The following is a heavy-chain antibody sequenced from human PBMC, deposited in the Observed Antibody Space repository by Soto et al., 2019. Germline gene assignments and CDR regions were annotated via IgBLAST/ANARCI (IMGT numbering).Heavy chain of an antibody. CDR3: AYSDGDSSGYYYRERAFDI. CDR1: GGTFSSYT. D-gene: IGHD3-22*01. J-gene: IGHJ3*02. V-gene: IGHV1-69*02. Sequence: QVQLVQSGAEVKKPGSSVKVSCKASGGTFSSYTISWVRQAPGQGLEWMGRIIPILGIANYAQKFQGRVTITADKSTSTAYMELSSLRSEDTAVYYCAYSDGDSSGYYYRERAFDIWGQGTMVTVSS. CDR2: IIPILGIA.